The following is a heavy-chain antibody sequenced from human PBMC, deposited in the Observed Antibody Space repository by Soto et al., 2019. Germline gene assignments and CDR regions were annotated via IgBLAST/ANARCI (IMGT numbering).Heavy chain of an antibody. J-gene: IGHJ4*02. V-gene: IGHV3-30*04. Sequence: PGGSLRLSCAASGFTFSSYAMHWVRQAPGKGLEWVAVISYDGSNKYYADSVKGRFTISRDNSKNTLYLQMNSLRAEDTAVYYCAKDRRVVAVAAPFAYWGQGTLVTVSS. D-gene: IGHD6-19*01. CDR3: AKDRRVVAVAAPFAY. CDR1: GFTFSSYA. CDR2: ISYDGSNK.